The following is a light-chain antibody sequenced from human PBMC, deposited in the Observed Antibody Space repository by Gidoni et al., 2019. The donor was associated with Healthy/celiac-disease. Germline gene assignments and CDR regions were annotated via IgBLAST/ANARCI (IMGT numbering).Light chain of an antibody. CDR2: DAS. J-gene: IGKJ2*01. CDR1: QGISSY. Sequence: AIRMTQSPSSFSASTGDRVTITCRASQGISSYFAWYQQKPGKAPKRLIYDASTLQSGVPSRCSGSGSGTDFTLTISCLQSEDFATYDCQQYYSYPYTFGQGTKLEIK. V-gene: IGKV1-8*01. CDR3: QQYYSYPYT.